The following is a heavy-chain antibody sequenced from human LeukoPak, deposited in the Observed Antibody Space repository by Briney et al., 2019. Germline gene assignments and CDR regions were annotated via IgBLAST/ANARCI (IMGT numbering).Heavy chain of an antibody. Sequence: SETLSLTRTVSGGSISSYYWSWIRQPPGKGLEWIGYIYYSGSTNYNPSLKSRVTISVDTSKNQFSLKLSSVTAADTAVYYCARVRYSYGTGYFDYWGQGTLVTVSS. CDR1: GGSISSYY. CDR3: ARVRYSYGTGYFDY. CDR2: IYYSGST. J-gene: IGHJ4*02. V-gene: IGHV4-59*01. D-gene: IGHD5-18*01.